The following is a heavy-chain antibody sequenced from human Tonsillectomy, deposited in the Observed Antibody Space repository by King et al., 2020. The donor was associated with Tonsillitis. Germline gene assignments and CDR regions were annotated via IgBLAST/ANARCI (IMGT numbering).Heavy chain of an antibody. CDR2: IKSKTYGGTT. CDR1: GFTFSNAW. D-gene: IGHD3-22*01. J-gene: IGHJ4*02. V-gene: IGHV3-15*07. CDR3: TTSYYYDVSVYYHNRDY. Sequence: VQLVESGGGLVKPGGSLRLSCVASGFTFSNAWINWVRQAPGKGLEWVGRIKSKTYGGTTDYAAPVKGRFTISRDDSKDTLYLQMNSLKTEDTAVYYCTTSYYYDVSVYYHNRDYWGQGTLVTVSS.